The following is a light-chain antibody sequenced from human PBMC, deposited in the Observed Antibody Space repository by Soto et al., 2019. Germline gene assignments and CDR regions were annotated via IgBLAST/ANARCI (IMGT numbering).Light chain of an antibody. CDR3: SSYTSSSTLDVV. V-gene: IGLV2-14*01. Sequence: QSALTQPASVSGSPGQSITISCTGTSSDVGGYNYVSWYQQHPGKAPKLMIYDVSNRPPGVSNRYSGSKSGNTASLTISGLQAEDEDDYYCSSYTSSSTLDVVFGGGTELTVL. J-gene: IGLJ2*01. CDR2: DVS. CDR1: SSDVGGYNY.